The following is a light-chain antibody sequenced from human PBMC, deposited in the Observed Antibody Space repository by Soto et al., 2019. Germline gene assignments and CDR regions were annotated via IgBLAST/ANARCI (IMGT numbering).Light chain of an antibody. V-gene: IGLV1-40*01. CDR2: GNS. CDR3: QSFDSSRFYV. CDR1: SSNIGTGYD. J-gene: IGLJ1*01. Sequence: QSVLTRPPSVSVAPGQRVTISCTGSSSNIGTGYDVHWYQQLPGTAPKLLIYGNSNRPSGVPDRFSGSKSGTSASLAITGLQAEDEADYYCQSFDSSRFYVFGPGTKVTVL.